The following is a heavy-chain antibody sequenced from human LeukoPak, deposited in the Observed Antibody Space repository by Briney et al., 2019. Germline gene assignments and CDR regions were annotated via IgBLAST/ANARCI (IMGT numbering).Heavy chain of an antibody. V-gene: IGHV3-30-3*01. CDR3: AREKSISAYSSSWQIIDY. D-gene: IGHD6-13*01. Sequence: PGGSLRLSCAASGFTFSSYAMHWVRQAPGKGLEWVAVISYDGSNKYYADSVKGRFTISRDNSKNTLYLQMNSLRAEDTAVYYCAREKSISAYSSSWQIIDYWGQGTLVTVSS. CDR1: GFTFSSYA. J-gene: IGHJ4*02. CDR2: ISYDGSNK.